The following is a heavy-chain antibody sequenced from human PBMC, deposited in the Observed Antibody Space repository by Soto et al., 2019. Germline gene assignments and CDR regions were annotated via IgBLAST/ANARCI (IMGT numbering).Heavy chain of an antibody. D-gene: IGHD6-19*01. CDR1: GFSLRTSGMC. CDR2: IDWDDDK. CDR3: ARTALDQVAGPPTFDY. Sequence: GATLVTPTRTVTLNCTFRGFSLRTSGMCVSWIRQPPGKALEWLARIDWDDDKYYSTSLKTRLTISKDTSKNQVVLTMTNMNPVDTATYYCARTALDQVAGPPTFDYWGQGTLVTVSS. V-gene: IGHV2-70*11. J-gene: IGHJ4*02.